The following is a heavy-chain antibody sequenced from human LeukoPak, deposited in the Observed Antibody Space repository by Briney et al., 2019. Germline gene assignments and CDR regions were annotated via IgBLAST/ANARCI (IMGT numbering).Heavy chain of an antibody. CDR3: ARVGNRAFDY. V-gene: IGHV3-53*01. D-gene: IGHD2/OR15-2a*01. CDR2: IYSGGST. CDR1: GFTFTTYW. Sequence: GGSLRLSCAASGFTFTTYWMSWVRQAPGKGLEWVSVIYSGGSTYYADSVKGRFTISRDNSKNTLYLQMNSLRAEDTAVYYCARVGNRAFDYWGQGTLVTVSS. J-gene: IGHJ4*02.